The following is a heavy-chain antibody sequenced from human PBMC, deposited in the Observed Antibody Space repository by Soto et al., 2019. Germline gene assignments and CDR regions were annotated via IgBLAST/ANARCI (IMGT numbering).Heavy chain of an antibody. V-gene: IGHV1-18*04. Sequence: QVQLMQSGTEVKKPGASVTVSCKASGYTSADFGISWVRQAPGQGLEWMGWVSGNNGASNPAPKVQGRITMSLGTSTCVSYMALRIVRSDDTAIYYCVRDQKYFRVNGNWFDSWGQGTLVSFSS. J-gene: IGHJ5*01. CDR1: GYTSADFG. D-gene: IGHD2-2*01. CDR2: VSGNNGAS. CDR3: VRDQKYFRVNGNWFDS.